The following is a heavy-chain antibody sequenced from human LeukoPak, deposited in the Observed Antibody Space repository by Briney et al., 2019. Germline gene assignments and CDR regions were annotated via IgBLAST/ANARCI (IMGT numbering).Heavy chain of an antibody. CDR1: GFTFSSYS. J-gene: IGHJ6*04. CDR2: ISSSSTI. D-gene: IGHD1-26*01. CDR3: ARDSPVSVGAHADV. V-gene: IGHV3-48*04. Sequence: GGSLRLSCAASGFTFSSYSMNWVRQAPGKGLEWVSYISSSSTIYYADSVEGRFTISRDNAKNSLYLQMNSLRAEDTAVYYCARDSPVSVGAHADVWGKGTTVTVSS.